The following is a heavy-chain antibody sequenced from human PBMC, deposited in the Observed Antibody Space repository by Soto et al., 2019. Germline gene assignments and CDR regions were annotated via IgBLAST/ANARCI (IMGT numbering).Heavy chain of an antibody. CDR3: AGPLFESFSGPRGRFAL. Sequence: ASVKVSCKASGYTFTNYAMHWVRQAPGQRLEWMGWINAGNGNTKYSQKFQGRVTITRDTSAGTAYMELSSLRSEDTAVYYCAGPLFESFSGPRGRFALGGRGPLVTVSS. D-gene: IGHD3-3*01. V-gene: IGHV1-3*01. J-gene: IGHJ5*02. CDR1: GYTFTNYA. CDR2: INAGNGNT.